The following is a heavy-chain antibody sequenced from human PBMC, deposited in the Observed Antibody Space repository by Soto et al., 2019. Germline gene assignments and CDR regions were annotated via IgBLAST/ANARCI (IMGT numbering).Heavy chain of an antibody. CDR2: IYYSGST. CDR1: GGSIRSYH. CDR3: ARAKLKDYYDSSPADAFDI. V-gene: IGHV4-59*01. Sequence: PSETLSLTCAASGGSIRSYHWCWIRQPPGKGLERIGYIYYSGSTNYNPSLKSRVTISVDASKNQFSLKLSSVTAADTAVYYCARAKLKDYYDSSPADAFDIWGQGTMVTVSS. J-gene: IGHJ3*02. D-gene: IGHD3-22*01.